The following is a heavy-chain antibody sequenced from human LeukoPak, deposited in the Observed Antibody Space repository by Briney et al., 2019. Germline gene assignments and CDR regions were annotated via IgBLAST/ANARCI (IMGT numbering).Heavy chain of an antibody. CDR2: TYYRSKWYN. CDR3: ARSGSGGWIDY. D-gene: IGHD6-19*01. V-gene: IGHV6-1*01. Sequence: SQTLSLTCAISGDSVSSDSAAWNWMRQSPSRGLEWLGRTYYRSKWYNGYAVFVKSRISVNPDTSKNQFSLQLNSVTPEDTAVYYCARSGSGGWIDYWGQGTLVTVSS. J-gene: IGHJ4*02. CDR1: GDSVSSDSAA.